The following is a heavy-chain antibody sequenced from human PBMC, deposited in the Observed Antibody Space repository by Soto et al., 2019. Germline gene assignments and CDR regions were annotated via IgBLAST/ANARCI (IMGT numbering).Heavy chain of an antibody. CDR1: GFTFSSYW. Sequence: PGGSLRLSCAASGFTFSSYWMHWVRQAPWKGLVWVSRINSDGSSISYADSVKGRFTISRDNAKNTLYLQMSSLRAEDTAVYYCAKRTSMSGNYYFDYWGQGTLVTVSS. V-gene: IGHV3-74*01. J-gene: IGHJ4*02. CDR2: INSDGSSI. CDR3: AKRTSMSGNYYFDY. D-gene: IGHD3-10*01.